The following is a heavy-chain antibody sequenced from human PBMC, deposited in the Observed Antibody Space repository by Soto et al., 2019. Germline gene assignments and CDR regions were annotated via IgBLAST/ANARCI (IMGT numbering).Heavy chain of an antibody. V-gene: IGHV3-30*19. CDR2: TSYDGTNK. J-gene: IGHJ4*02. Sequence: QMQLVECGGGVVQPGTSLRLSCVGSGFTFRSFVIHWVRQAPGRGLEWVALTSYDGTNKYFGDSVKGRFTISRDNSRNTVDLQMDSLRLEDTALYYCARWGTTGGLDVWGQGTLVSVSS. CDR1: GFTFRSFV. D-gene: IGHD3-16*01. CDR3: ARWGTTGGLDV.